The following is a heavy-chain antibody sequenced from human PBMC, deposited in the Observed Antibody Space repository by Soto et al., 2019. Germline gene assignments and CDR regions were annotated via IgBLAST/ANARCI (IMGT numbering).Heavy chain of an antibody. V-gene: IGHV1-69*13. CDR2: IIPIFGTA. CDR1: GGTFSSYS. Sequence: SVKVSCKASGGTFSSYSISWVRQAPGQGLEWMGGIIPIFGTANYAQKFQGRVTITADESTSTAYMELSSLRSEDTAVYYCARDGTYCSSTSCYPYYFDYWGQGTLVTVSS. CDR3: ARDGTYCSSTSCYPYYFDY. J-gene: IGHJ4*02. D-gene: IGHD2-2*01.